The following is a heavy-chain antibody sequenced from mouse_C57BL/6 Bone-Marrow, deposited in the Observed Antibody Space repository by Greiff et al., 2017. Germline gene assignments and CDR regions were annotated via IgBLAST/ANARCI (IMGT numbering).Heavy chain of an antibody. CDR3: AREDYGISFAY. J-gene: IGHJ3*01. V-gene: IGHV1-69*01. CDR1: GYTFTSYW. D-gene: IGHD1-1*01. Sequence: QVQLQQPGAELVMPGASVKLSCKASGYTFTSYWMHWVKQRPGQGLEWIGEIAPSDSYTNYNQKFKGKSTLTVDKSSSTAYMQLSSLTSEDSAVYYCAREDYGISFAYWGQGTLVTVSA. CDR2: IAPSDSYT.